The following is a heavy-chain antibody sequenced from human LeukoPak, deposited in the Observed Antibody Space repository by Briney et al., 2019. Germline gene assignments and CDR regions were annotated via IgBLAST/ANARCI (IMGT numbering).Heavy chain of an antibody. V-gene: IGHV3-74*01. D-gene: IGHD3-3*01. CDR2: INSDGSST. CDR3: ARDSGSDFWSPTDAFDI. Sequence: GGSLRLSCAASGFTFSSYWMHWVRQAPGKGLVWVSRINSDGSSTIYADSVKGRFTISRDNAKNTLYLQMNSLRAEDTAVYYCARDSGSDFWSPTDAFDIWGQGTMVTVSS. CDR1: GFTFSSYW. J-gene: IGHJ3*02.